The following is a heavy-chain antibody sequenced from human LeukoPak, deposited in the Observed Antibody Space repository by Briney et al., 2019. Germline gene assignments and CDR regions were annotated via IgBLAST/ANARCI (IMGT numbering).Heavy chain of an antibody. J-gene: IGHJ3*02. V-gene: IGHV3-66*01. D-gene: IGHD3-10*01. Sequence: GGSLRLSCAASGFTVSSNYMSWVRQAPGKGLEWVSVIYSGGSTYYADSVKGRFTISRDNSKNTLYLQMNSLRAEDTAVYYCARDYYGSGSSHAFDIWGQGTMVTVSS. CDR2: IYSGGST. CDR1: GFTVSSNY. CDR3: ARDYYGSGSSHAFDI.